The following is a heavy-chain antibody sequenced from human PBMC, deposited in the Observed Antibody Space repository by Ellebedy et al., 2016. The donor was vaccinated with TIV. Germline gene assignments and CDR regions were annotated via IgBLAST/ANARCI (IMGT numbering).Heavy chain of an antibody. CDR1: GFTFSSYS. CDR3: ASYDFWSGYD. CDR2: ISSSII. J-gene: IGHJ4*02. Sequence: GESLKISCAASGFTFSSYSMNWVRQAPGKGLEWVSYISSSIIYYADSVKGRFTISRDNAKNTLYLQMNSLRAEDTAVYYCASYDFWSGYDWGQGTLVTVSS. D-gene: IGHD3-3*01. V-gene: IGHV3-48*04.